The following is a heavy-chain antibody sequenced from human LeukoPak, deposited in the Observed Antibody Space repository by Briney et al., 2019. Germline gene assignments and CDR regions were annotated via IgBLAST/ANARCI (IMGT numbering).Heavy chain of an antibody. CDR1: GFTISHYL. CDR3: APQQAYSPYNWFDP. D-gene: IGHD5-12*01. J-gene: IGHJ5*02. Sequence: GGSLRLSCVGSGFTISHYLMHWVRQAPGTGLLCVSRIHPDGRITTYADSLKGRFTISRDNAKNTLYLKMSILRAEDTAVYYGAPQQAYSPYNWFDPWGQGTLVTVSS. CDR2: IHPDGRIT. V-gene: IGHV3-74*03.